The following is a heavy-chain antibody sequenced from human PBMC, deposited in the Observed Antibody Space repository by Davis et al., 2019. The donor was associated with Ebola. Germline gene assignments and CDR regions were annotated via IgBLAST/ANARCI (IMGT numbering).Heavy chain of an antibody. CDR1: GGSMSTYSYY. CDR3: ASYSSSYHG. CDR2: ISSSGSTI. Sequence: PSETLSLTCTVSGGSMSTYSYYMSWIRQAPGKGLEWVSYISSSGSTIYYADSVKGRFTISRDNAKNSLYLQMNSLRAEDTAVYYCASYSSSYHGWGQGTLVTVSS. V-gene: IGHV3-11*01. D-gene: IGHD6-13*01. J-gene: IGHJ4*02.